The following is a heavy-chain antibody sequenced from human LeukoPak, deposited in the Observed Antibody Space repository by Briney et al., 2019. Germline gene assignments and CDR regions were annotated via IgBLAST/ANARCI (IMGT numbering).Heavy chain of an antibody. Sequence: GSLRLSCAASGFTFSSYSMNWVRQAPGKGLEWVSYISSSGSTIYYADSVKGRFTISRDNAKNTLYLQMNSLRAEDTAVYYCAHGSMYQLDYWGQGTLVTVSS. D-gene: IGHD2-2*01. CDR3: AHGSMYQLDY. CDR1: GFTFSSYS. V-gene: IGHV3-48*01. CDR2: ISSSGSTI. J-gene: IGHJ4*02.